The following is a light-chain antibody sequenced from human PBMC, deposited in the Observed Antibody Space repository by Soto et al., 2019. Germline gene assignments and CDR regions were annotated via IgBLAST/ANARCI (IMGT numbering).Light chain of an antibody. CDR3: QQYGSAPLT. J-gene: IGKJ4*01. Sequence: EIVLTQSPGTLSLSPGERATLSCRASQNVNNNYLAWYQQKPGQAPRLLIYGASRRATDIPDRFSGSGSGTDFTLTISRLEPEDSAVYSCQQYGSAPLTFGGGTTVEIK. V-gene: IGKV3-20*01. CDR2: GAS. CDR1: QNVNNNY.